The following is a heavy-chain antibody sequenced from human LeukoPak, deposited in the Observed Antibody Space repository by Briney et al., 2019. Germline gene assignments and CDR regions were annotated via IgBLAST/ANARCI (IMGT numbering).Heavy chain of an antibody. CDR3: ARGAAVAAYYFDY. J-gene: IGHJ4*02. D-gene: IGHD6-19*01. CDR2: INHSGST. CDR1: GGSFSGYY. Sequence: SETLSLTCAVYGGSFSGYYWSWIRQPPGKGLEWIGEINHSGSTNYNPSLKSRVTISVDTSKNQFSLKLSSVTAADTAVYHCARGAAVAAYYFDYWGQGTLVTVSS. V-gene: IGHV4-34*01.